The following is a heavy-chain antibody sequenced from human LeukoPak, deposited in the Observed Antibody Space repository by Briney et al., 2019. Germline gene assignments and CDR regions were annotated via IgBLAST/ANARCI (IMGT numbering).Heavy chain of an antibody. D-gene: IGHD3-22*01. CDR2: IRQDGGET. J-gene: IGHJ3*02. Sequence: GGSLRLSCAASGFTFSSFWMTWVRQAPGKGLEWVANIRQDGGETYYVDSAKGRFTISRDNAKTSLYLQMTSLRAEDAAVYYCARRYHFDSSGLHWRSPFDIWGQGTMVAVSS. V-gene: IGHV3-7*01. CDR1: GFTFSSFW. CDR3: ARRYHFDSSGLHWRSPFDI.